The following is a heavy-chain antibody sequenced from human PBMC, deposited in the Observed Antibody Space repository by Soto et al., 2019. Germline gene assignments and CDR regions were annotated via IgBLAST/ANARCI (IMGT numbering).Heavy chain of an antibody. V-gene: IGHV3-30-3*01. Sequence: PGGSLRLSCAASGFTFSSYAMHWVRQAPSKGQEWVAVISYDGSNKYYADSVKGRFTISRDNSKNTLYLQMNSLRAEDTAVYYCARERGYYRYYYGMDVWGQGTTVTVSS. CDR1: GFTFSSYA. J-gene: IGHJ6*02. CDR3: ARERGYYRYYYGMDV. CDR2: ISYDGSNK. D-gene: IGHD3-3*01.